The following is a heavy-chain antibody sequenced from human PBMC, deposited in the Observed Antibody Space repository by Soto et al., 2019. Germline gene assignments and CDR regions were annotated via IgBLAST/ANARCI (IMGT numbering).Heavy chain of an antibody. Sequence: QITLKESGPTLVKPTQTLTLTCTFSGFSLSTSRVGVGWIRQPPGKALEWLALIYWDDDKRYSPSLKNRLTITDDTSKNQVVLTMTNADPVDTATYYCVHTSGSGNSACFDYWGQGTLVTVSS. J-gene: IGHJ4*02. V-gene: IGHV2-5*02. CDR2: IYWDDDK. CDR3: VHTSGSGNSACFDY. D-gene: IGHD3-10*01. CDR1: GFSLSTSRVG.